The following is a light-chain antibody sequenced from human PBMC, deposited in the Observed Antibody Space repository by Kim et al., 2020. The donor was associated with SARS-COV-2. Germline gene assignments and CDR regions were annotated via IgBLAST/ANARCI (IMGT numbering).Light chain of an antibody. CDR1: SLRSYY. V-gene: IGLV3-19*01. J-gene: IGLJ2*01. Sequence: SSELTQDPAVSVALGQTVRITCQGDSLRSYYASWYQQKPGQAPLLVIYGKNNRPSGIPDRFSGSTSGNTASLTITGAQAEDEADYYCNSRDNSGNHVVFGGGTQLTVL. CDR2: GKN. CDR3: NSRDNSGNHVV.